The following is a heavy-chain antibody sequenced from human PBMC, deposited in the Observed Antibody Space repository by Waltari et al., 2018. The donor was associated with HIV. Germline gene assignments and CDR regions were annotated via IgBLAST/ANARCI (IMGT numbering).Heavy chain of an antibody. CDR1: GYTFTSYA. D-gene: IGHD2-15*01. CDR3: AREGYCSGGSCYTPTSFDY. J-gene: IGHJ4*02. Sequence: QVQLVQSGAEVKKPGASVKVSCKASGYTFTSYAMHWVRQAPGQRLEWMGWINAGNGNTKYSQKFQGRVTITRDTSASTAYMELSSLRSEDTAVYYCAREGYCSGGSCYTPTSFDYWGQGTLVTVSS. CDR2: INAGNGNT. V-gene: IGHV1-3*01.